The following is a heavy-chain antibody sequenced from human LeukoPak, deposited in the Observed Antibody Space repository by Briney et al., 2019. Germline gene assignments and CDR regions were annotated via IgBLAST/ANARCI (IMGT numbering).Heavy chain of an antibody. J-gene: IGHJ4*02. CDR2: ISGYNGHT. CDR1: GYAFSDHG. Sequence: ASAKVSCTASGYAFSDHGVNWVRQAPGQGLEWMVWISGYNGHTSYAQKFQGRVMVTTDRSTNTAYLELRSLRSDDTAVYYCARVPNPRNTYGYNDKWGQGTLVTVSS. V-gene: IGHV1-18*04. CDR3: ARVPNPRNTYGYNDK. D-gene: IGHD5-18*01.